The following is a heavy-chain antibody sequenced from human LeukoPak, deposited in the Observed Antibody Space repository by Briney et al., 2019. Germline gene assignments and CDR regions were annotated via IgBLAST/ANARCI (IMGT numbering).Heavy chain of an antibody. CDR1: GFTFDDYA. V-gene: IGHV3-9*01. J-gene: IGHJ6*03. D-gene: IGHD4-23*01. CDR2: ISWNSGSI. Sequence: GGSLRLSCAASGFTFDDYAMHWVRQAPGKGLEWVSGISWNSGSIGYADSVKGRFTISRDNAKNSLYLQMNSLRAEDTAVYYCAREGYGGSYYYYYYYMDVWGKGTTVTISS. CDR3: AREGYGGSYYYYYYYMDV.